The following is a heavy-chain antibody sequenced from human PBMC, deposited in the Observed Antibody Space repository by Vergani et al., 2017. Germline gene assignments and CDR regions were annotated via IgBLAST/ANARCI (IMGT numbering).Heavy chain of an antibody. D-gene: IGHD3-3*01. V-gene: IGHV1-46*01. CDR3: ARESRFGVVIIPAGWFDP. Sequence: QVPLVQSGAEVKKPGASVKVSCKASGYTFTSYYMHWVRQAPGQGLEWMGIINPSGGSTSYAQKFQGRVTMTRDTSTSTVYMELSSLRSEDTAVYYCARESRFGVVIIPAGWFDPWGQGTLVTVSS. CDR1: GYTFTSYY. J-gene: IGHJ5*02. CDR2: INPSGGST.